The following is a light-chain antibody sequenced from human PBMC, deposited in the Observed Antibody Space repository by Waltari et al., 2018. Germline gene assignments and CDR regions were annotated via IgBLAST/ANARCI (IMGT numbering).Light chain of an antibody. Sequence: QSALTQPASVSGSPGQSFTISCTGTSSDVGNYNLVSWFQQRPGKAPELMIYDGSRRPSGVSNRFSGSKSGNTASLTISGLQAEDEADYYCCSYAGSSTSVVFGGGTKLTVL. CDR3: CSYAGSSTSVV. J-gene: IGLJ2*01. CDR1: SSDVGNYNL. V-gene: IGLV2-23*01. CDR2: DGS.